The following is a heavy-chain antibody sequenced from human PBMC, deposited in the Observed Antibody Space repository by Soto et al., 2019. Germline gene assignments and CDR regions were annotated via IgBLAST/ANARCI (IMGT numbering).Heavy chain of an antibody. V-gene: IGHV3-53*01. CDR1: GFSASRSH. Sequence: PGGSLRLSCAASGFSASRSHMIWVRQAPGKGLEWVSVIYSGGATYYAGSVKGRFTISREKAKNTVYLQMNGLRTGDTAVYHCARESHILTGSFDYWGQGTLVTVSS. J-gene: IGHJ4*02. CDR2: IYSGGAT. D-gene: IGHD3-9*01. CDR3: ARESHILTGSFDY.